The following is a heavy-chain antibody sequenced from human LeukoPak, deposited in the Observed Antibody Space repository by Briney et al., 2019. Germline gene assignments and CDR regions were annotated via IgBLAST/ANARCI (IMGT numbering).Heavy chain of an antibody. Sequence: GASVKVSCKASGYTFTSYDINWVRQATGQGLEWMGWMNPNSGNTGYAQKLQGRVTMTTDTSTSTAYMELRSLRSDDTAVYYCARAPRDYYMDVWGKGTTVTISS. V-gene: IGHV1-8*01. CDR1: GYTFTSYD. CDR3: ARAPRDYYMDV. CDR2: MNPNSGNT. J-gene: IGHJ6*03.